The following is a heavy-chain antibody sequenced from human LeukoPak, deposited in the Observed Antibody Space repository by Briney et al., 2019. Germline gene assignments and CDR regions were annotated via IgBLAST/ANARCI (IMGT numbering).Heavy chain of an antibody. V-gene: IGHV3-49*04. Sequence: GRSLRLSCTTSGFTFGDYAMTWVRQAPGKGLEWVGFIRSKAYGGTTQYAASVKDRFTISRDDSKSIAYLQMNSLKTEDTAVYYCSRVPNYYGPGTQGDAFDIWGQGTMVSVSS. CDR1: GFTFGDYA. CDR2: IRSKAYGGTT. D-gene: IGHD3-10*01. J-gene: IGHJ3*02. CDR3: SRVPNYYGPGTQGDAFDI.